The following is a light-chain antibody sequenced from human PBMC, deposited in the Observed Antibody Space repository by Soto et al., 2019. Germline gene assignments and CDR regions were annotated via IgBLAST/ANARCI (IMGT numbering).Light chain of an antibody. V-gene: IGKV1-5*03. CDR3: QQYHSYWT. CDR2: KAS. J-gene: IGKJ1*01. CDR1: QTIGSW. Sequence: DIQMTQSPSTLSASVGDRVTITCRASQTIGSWLAWYQQRPGKPPNLLIYKASTLASGVPSRFSGSGSGTEFTLTISSLQTDDFSTYYCQQYHSYWTFGQGTKVDNK.